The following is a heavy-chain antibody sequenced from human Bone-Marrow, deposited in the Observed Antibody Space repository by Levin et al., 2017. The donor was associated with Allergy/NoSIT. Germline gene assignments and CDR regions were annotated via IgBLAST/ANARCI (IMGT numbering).Heavy chain of an antibody. CDR2: ISGNGDTT. J-gene: IGHJ1*01. CDR3: ANEGVRDGYSFATKYLQY. Sequence: GGSLRLSCAASGFTSSIFTMSWVRQAPGKGLEWVSGISGNGDTTYYADSVKGRVTISRDNFKSTVFLQMDSLRPEDTAVYYCANEGVRDGYSFATKYLQYWGQGTLVTVSS. D-gene: IGHD5-24*01. V-gene: IGHV3-23*01. CDR1: GFTSSIFT.